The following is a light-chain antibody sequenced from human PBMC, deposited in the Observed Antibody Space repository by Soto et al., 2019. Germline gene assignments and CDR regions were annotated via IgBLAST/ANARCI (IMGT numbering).Light chain of an antibody. CDR1: QSVSSN. V-gene: IGKV3-15*01. Sequence: EIVMTQSPATLSVSPGERATLSCRASQSVSSNLAWYQQKPGQAPRLLIYGASTRATGIPGRFSGRGSGTEFTLTISSLQSEDFAIYYCQQYNYWPPKYTFGQGTKLEIK. CDR2: GAS. J-gene: IGKJ2*01. CDR3: QQYNYWPPKYT.